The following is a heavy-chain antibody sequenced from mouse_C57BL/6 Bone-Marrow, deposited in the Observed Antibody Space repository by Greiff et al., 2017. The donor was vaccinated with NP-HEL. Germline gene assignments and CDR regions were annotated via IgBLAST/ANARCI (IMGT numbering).Heavy chain of an antibody. CDR3: ARQSTSRIAMDY. CDR2: IDPSDSYT. Sequence: QVQLQQPGAELVRPGTSVKLSCKASGYTFTSYWMHWVKQRPGQGLEWIGVIDPSDSYTNYTQKFKGKATLTVDTSSSTAYMQLSSLTSEDSAVYYCARQSTSRIAMDYWGQGTSVTVSS. V-gene: IGHV1-59*01. J-gene: IGHJ4*01. CDR1: GYTFTSYW.